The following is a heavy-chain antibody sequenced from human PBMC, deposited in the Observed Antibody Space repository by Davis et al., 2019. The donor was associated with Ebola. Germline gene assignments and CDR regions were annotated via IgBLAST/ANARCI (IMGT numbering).Heavy chain of an antibody. V-gene: IGHV3-48*02. CDR3: ARGRDYGDYYYYAMDV. Sequence: GESLKISCAAPGFTFSTYSMNLVRQAPGKGLEWVSYISTTSTIYYADSVKGRFTISRDNAKNSLYLQMNSLRDEDTAVYYCARGRDYGDYYYYAMDVWGQGTTVTVSS. CDR2: ISTTSTI. D-gene: IGHD4-17*01. CDR1: GFTFSTYS. J-gene: IGHJ6*02.